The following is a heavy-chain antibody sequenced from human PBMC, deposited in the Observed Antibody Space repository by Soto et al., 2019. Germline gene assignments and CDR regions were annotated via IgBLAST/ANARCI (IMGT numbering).Heavy chain of an antibody. J-gene: IGHJ4*01. CDR2: IYYSGST. Sequence: SETLSLTCTVSGGSVSSGSYYWSWIRQPPGKGLEWIGYIYYSGSTNYNPSLKSRVTISVDTSKNQFSLKLSSVTAADTAVYYCARSIAAAGKMFLYDFAYCGPGTLVTVSS. CDR1: GGSVSSGSYY. V-gene: IGHV4-61*01. CDR3: ARSIAAAGKMFLYDFAY. D-gene: IGHD6-13*01.